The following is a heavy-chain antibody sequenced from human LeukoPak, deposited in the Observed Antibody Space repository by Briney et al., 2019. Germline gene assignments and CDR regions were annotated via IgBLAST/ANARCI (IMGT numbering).Heavy chain of an antibody. CDR3: ASLYYYGSGNSEY. J-gene: IGHJ4*02. CDR2: IYHSGST. Sequence: SETLSLTCAVSGGSISRNNWWSWVRQPPGKGLEWIGEIYHSGSTNYNPSLKTRVTMSVDKSKNQISLRLTSATAADTAVYYCASLYYYGSGNSEYWGQGILVAVSS. D-gene: IGHD3-10*01. CDR1: GGSISRNNW. V-gene: IGHV4-4*02.